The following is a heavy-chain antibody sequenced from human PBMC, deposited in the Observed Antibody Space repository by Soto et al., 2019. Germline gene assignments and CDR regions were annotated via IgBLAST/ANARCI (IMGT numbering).Heavy chain of an antibody. Sequence: QVQLQESGPGLVKPSQTLSLTCTVSGGSISSGDYYWSWIRQPPGKGLEWIGYIYYSGSTYYNPSLQRRGTLXXVXSXXTLSLKLSSVTAADTAVYYCARALFWYGDPDAFDIWGQGTMVTVSS. V-gene: IGHV4-30-4*01. CDR1: GGSISSGDYY. J-gene: IGHJ3*02. CDR3: ARALFWYGDPDAFDI. D-gene: IGHD4-17*01. CDR2: IYYSGST.